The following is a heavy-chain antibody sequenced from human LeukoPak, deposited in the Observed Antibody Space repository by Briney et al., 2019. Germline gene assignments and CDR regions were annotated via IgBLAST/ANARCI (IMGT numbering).Heavy chain of an antibody. D-gene: IGHD3-3*01. Sequence: GGSLRLSCAASGFTFSSYEMNWVRQAPGKGLEWVSYISSSGSTIYYADSVNGRFTISRDNAKNSLYLQMNSLRAEDTAVYYCARATYYDFWSGYYGALDYWGQGTLVTVSS. J-gene: IGHJ4*02. CDR1: GFTFSSYE. CDR3: ARATYYDFWSGYYGALDY. CDR2: ISSSGSTI. V-gene: IGHV3-48*03.